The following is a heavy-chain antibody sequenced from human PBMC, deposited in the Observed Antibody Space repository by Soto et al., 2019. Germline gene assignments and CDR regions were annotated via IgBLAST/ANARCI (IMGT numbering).Heavy chain of an antibody. D-gene: IGHD6-13*01. Sequence: QVQLQESGPGLVKPSETLSLTCTVSGGSISSYYWSWIRQPPGKGLEWIGYIYYSGSTNYNPSLKSRVTISVDTSKNQFSLKLSSVTAADTAVYYCVAGNRPGQLVHWFDPWGQGTLVTVSS. CDR2: IYYSGST. CDR1: GGSISSYY. V-gene: IGHV4-59*08. J-gene: IGHJ5*02. CDR3: VAGNRPGQLVHWFDP.